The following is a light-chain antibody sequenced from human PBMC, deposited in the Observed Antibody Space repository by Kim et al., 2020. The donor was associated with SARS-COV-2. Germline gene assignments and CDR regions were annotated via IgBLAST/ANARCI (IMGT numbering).Light chain of an antibody. CDR2: AAS. V-gene: IGKV1-39*01. Sequence: DIQMTQSPSSLSASVGDRVTITCRASQSISSYLNWYQQKPGKAPKLLIYAASRLQSGVPSRFSGSGSGTDFTLTISSLQPEDFETYYSQKSDSTPLTFGGGTKVDIK. J-gene: IGKJ4*01. CDR1: QSISSY. CDR3: QKSDSTPLT.